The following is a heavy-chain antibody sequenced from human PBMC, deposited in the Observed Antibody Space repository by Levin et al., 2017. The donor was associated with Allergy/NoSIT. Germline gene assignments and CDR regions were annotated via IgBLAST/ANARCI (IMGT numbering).Heavy chain of an antibody. CDR1: GFTFSSYA. Sequence: GGSLRLSCAASGFTFSSYAMHWVRQAPGKGLEWVAVISYDGSNKYYADSVKGRFTISRDNSKNTLYLQMNSLRAEDTAVYYCARGKGSWGQGTLVTVSS. CDR3: ARGKGS. CDR2: ISYDGSNK. J-gene: IGHJ4*02. V-gene: IGHV3-30-3*01.